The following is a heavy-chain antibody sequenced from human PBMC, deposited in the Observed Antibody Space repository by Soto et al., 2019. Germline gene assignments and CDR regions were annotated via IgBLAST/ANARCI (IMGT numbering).Heavy chain of an antibody. CDR1: GYTFTNFG. V-gene: IGHV1-18*01. Sequence: ASVKVSCKASGYTFTNFGISWVRQAPGQGLEWMGWISAYNGNTNYAQKFQGRVTMTRDTSTSTVYMELSSLRSEDTAVYYCAREDTRHFDYWGQGTLVTVSS. CDR3: AREDTRHFDY. J-gene: IGHJ4*02. CDR2: ISAYNGNT.